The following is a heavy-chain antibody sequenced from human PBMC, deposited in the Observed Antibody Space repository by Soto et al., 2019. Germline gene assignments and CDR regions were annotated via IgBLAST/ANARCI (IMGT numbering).Heavy chain of an antibody. Sequence: GESLKISCKGSGYSFTSYWLGWVRQMPGKGLEWMGIIYPGDSDTRYSPSFKGQVTISADKSISTAYLQWSSLKASDTAMYYCASPRRDILTGYSAFDIWGQGTMVTVSS. V-gene: IGHV5-51*01. CDR2: IYPGDSDT. J-gene: IGHJ3*02. CDR3: ASPRRDILTGYSAFDI. CDR1: GYSFTSYW. D-gene: IGHD3-9*01.